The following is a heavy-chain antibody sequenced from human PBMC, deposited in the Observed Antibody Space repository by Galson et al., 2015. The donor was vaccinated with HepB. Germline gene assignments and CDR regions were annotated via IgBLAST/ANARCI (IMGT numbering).Heavy chain of an antibody. Sequence: SLRLSCAASGFLFSGHSMHWVRLVPGKGLVWVSRISSDGSDTTYADSVKGRFTISRDNAKTAVYLQMNSLRGDDTAVYYCARGPLYHSGLDVWGQGTTVTVSS. CDR1: GFLFSGHS. CDR3: ARGPLYHSGLDV. V-gene: IGHV3-74*03. J-gene: IGHJ6*02. D-gene: IGHD1-26*01. CDR2: ISSDGSDT.